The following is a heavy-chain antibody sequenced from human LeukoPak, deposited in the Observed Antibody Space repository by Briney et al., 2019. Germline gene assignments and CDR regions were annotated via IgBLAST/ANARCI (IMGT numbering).Heavy chain of an antibody. CDR3: ARDYSSSWYKGMNWFDP. J-gene: IGHJ5*02. Sequence: GRSLRLSCAASGFTFSTYDMHWVRQAPGKGLEWVAIIWYDGSNKYYTDSVKGRFTIFRDNARNSLYLQMSSLRAEDTAVYYCARDYSSSWYKGMNWFDPWGQGTLVTVSS. V-gene: IGHV3-33*01. CDR1: GFTFSTYD. CDR2: IWYDGSNK. D-gene: IGHD6-13*01.